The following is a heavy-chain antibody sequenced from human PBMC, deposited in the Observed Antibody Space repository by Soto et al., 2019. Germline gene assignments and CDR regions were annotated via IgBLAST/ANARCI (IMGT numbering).Heavy chain of an antibody. D-gene: IGHD6-19*01. Sequence: EVQLVESGGGLVQPGGSLRLSCAVSGFTYSRSWMSWVRQAPGKGLEWVANIKEDGSEKYYVDSVKGRFTVFRDNAKNSLYLQMNSLRVEDTALYYCARDTSSGCDYWGQGTLVTVSS. CDR1: GFTYSRSW. CDR2: IKEDGSEK. J-gene: IGHJ4*02. CDR3: ARDTSSGCDY. V-gene: IGHV3-7*04.